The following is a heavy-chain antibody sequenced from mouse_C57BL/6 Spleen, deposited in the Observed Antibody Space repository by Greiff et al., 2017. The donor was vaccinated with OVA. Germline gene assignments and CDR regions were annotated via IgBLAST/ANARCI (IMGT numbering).Heavy chain of an antibody. J-gene: IGHJ2*01. V-gene: IGHV5-17*01. CDR2: ISSGSSTI. Sequence: EVMLVESGGGLVKPGGSLKLSCAASGFTFSDYGMHWVRQAPEKGLEWVAYISSGSSTIYYADTVKGRFTISRDNAKNTLFLQMTSLRSEDTAMYYCARGLTTVVATTGDYWGQGTTLTVSS. CDR3: ARGLTTVVATTGDY. CDR1: GFTFSDYG. D-gene: IGHD1-1*01.